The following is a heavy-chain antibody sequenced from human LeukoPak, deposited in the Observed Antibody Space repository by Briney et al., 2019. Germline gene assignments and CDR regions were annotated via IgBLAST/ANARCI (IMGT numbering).Heavy chain of an antibody. D-gene: IGHD3-22*01. CDR3: ATSFYYDSSGYRIFDY. V-gene: IGHV3-23*01. CDR1: GFTFRSYA. CDR2: ISGSGGST. J-gene: IGHJ4*02. Sequence: GGSLRLSCAASGFTFRSYAMNWVRQAPGKGLEWVSGISGSGGSTYYADSVKGRFTISRDNSKNTLYLQMNSLRAEDTAVYYCATSFYYDSSGYRIFDYWGQGTLVTVSS.